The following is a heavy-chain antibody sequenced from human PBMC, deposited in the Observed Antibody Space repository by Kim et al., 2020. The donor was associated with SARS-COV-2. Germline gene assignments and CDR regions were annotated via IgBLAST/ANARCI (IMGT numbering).Heavy chain of an antibody. CDR1: GFTFSSYS. J-gene: IGHJ4*02. V-gene: IGHV3-48*04. CDR2: ISSSSSTI. CDR3: ARDRGYCSSTSCPPIFPRGFDY. Sequence: GGSLRLSCAASGFTFSSYSMNWVRQAPGKGLEWVSYISSSSSTIYYADSVKGRFTISRDNAKNSLYLQMNSLRAEDTAVYYCARDRGYCSSTSCPPIFPRGFDYWGQGTLVTVSS. D-gene: IGHD2-2*01.